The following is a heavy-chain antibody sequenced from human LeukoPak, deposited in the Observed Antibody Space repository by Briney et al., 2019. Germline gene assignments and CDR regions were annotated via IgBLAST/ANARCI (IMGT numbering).Heavy chain of an antibody. CDR1: GFTFSRYW. D-gene: IGHD3-10*01. J-gene: IGHJ4*02. V-gene: IGHV3-33*08. CDR2: IWYDGSNK. CDR3: ARDWEPYGSVDY. Sequence: PGGSLRLSCAASGFTFSRYWMSWVRQAPGKGLEWVAVIWYDGSNKYYADSVKGRFTISRDNSKNTLYLQMNSLRAEDTAVYYCARDWEPYGSVDYWGQGTLVTVSS.